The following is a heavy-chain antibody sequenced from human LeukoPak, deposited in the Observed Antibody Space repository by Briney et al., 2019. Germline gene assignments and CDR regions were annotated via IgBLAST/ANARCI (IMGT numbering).Heavy chain of an antibody. CDR3: ARGNIATRRGENWFDP. D-gene: IGHD6-6*01. V-gene: IGHV1-2*02. J-gene: IGHJ5*02. Sequence: GASVTVSCKASGYTFTGDFIHWVRQAPGQGLEWMGWINSDSGGTNYARKFQGRVTMTRDTSISTAYMELSSLRSDDTAVFYCARGNIATRRGENWFDPWGQGTLVTVSS. CDR2: INSDSGGT. CDR1: GYTFTGDF.